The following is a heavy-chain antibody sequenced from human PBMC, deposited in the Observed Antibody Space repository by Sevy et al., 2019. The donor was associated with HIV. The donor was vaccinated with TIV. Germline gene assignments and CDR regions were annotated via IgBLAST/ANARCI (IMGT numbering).Heavy chain of an antibody. CDR3: ARPFCSGGSCYRWYFDF. V-gene: IGHV1-18*01. Sequence: ASVKVSCKASGYTFTSFGITWVRQAPGQGLEWVGWVSPYNGKTKCAQRLQGRVTMTTDTSTSTAYMELRSLRSDDTAVYYCARPFCSGGSCYRWYFDFWGQGTLVTVSS. CDR2: VSPYNGKT. CDR1: GYTFTSFG. J-gene: IGHJ4*02. D-gene: IGHD2-15*01.